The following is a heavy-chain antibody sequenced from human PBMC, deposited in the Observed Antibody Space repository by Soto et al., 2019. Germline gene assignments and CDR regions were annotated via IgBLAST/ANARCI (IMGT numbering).Heavy chain of an antibody. CDR3: ARMDGDYNYYGLDV. V-gene: IGHV2-26*01. CDR1: GFSLTNGRMG. D-gene: IGHD4-17*01. CDR2: FFSDAER. Sequence: QVTLKESGPVLVKPTEPLTLTCSVSGFSLTNGRMGVSWIRQPPGKALEWLAHFFSDAERSYSTSMQSRLNMYKDSSGSQVVLTMTNTAPADTATYYCARMDGDYNYYGLDVWGHGIAVTVSS. J-gene: IGHJ6*02.